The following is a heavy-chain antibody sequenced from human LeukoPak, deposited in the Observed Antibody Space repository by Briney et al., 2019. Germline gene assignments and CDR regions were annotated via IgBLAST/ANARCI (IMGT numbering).Heavy chain of an antibody. V-gene: IGHV3-30*04. J-gene: IGHJ4*02. CDR3: ARDLYYYDSSGYTAYPDY. Sequence: PGGSLRLSCAASGFTFSSYAMHWVRQAPGKGLEWVAVISYDGSNKYYADSVKGRFTISRDNSKNTLYLQMISLRAEDTAVYYCARDLYYYDSSGYTAYPDYWGQGTLVTVSS. CDR2: ISYDGSNK. CDR1: GFTFSSYA. D-gene: IGHD3-22*01.